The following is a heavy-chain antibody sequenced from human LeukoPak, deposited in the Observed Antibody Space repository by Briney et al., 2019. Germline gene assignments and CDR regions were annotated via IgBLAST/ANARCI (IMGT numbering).Heavy chain of an antibody. J-gene: IGHJ4*02. CDR2: ISSSGSTI. CDR1: GFTFSSYE. D-gene: IGHD6-19*01. V-gene: IGHV3-48*03. Sequence: GGSLRLSCPASGFTFSSYEMNWVRQAPGKGLEWVSYISSSGSTIYYADSVKGRFTISRDNAKNSLYLQMNSLRAEDTAVYYCARARRGSSGWYDYWGQGTLVTVSS. CDR3: ARARRGSSGWYDY.